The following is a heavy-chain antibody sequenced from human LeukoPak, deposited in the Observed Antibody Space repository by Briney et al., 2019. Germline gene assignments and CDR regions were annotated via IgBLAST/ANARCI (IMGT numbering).Heavy chain of an antibody. CDR1: GFTFSSFD. CDR2: IGTASDT. CDR3: ARGPPRGKYYYMDV. J-gene: IGHJ6*03. Sequence: GGSLRLSCAASGFTFSSFDMHWVCQPTGQGLEWVSTIGTASDTYYPGSVQGRFTLSRENAKNSLYLQMNSLTAGDTAVNYSARGPPRGKYYYMDVWGKGTTVTVSS. V-gene: IGHV3-13*01. D-gene: IGHD1-1*01.